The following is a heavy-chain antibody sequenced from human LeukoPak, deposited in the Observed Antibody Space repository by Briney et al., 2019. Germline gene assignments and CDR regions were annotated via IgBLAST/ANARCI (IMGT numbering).Heavy chain of an antibody. D-gene: IGHD6-6*01. J-gene: IGHJ6*03. CDR2: INPNSGNT. CDR1: GYTFTGYY. V-gene: IGHV1-8*03. Sequence: ASVKVSCKASGYTFTGYYMHWVRQAPGQGLEWMGWINPNSGNTGYAQKFQGRVTITRNTSISTAYMELSSLRSEDTAVYYCARTGYSSSSQPDYYYYMDVWGKGTTVTVSS. CDR3: ARTGYSSSSQPDYYYYMDV.